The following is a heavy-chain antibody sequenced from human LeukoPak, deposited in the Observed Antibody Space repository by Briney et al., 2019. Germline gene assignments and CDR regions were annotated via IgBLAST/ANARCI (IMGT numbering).Heavy chain of an antibody. CDR3: AKDRDYYDSSGYPRVY. V-gene: IGHV3-30*18. D-gene: IGHD3-22*01. CDR2: ISYDGSNK. J-gene: IGHJ4*02. Sequence: PGGFLRLSCAASGFTFSSYGMHWVRQAPGKGLEWVAVISYDGSNKYYADSVKGRFTISRDNSKNTLYLQMNSLRAEDTAVYYCAKDRDYYDSSGYPRVYWGQGTLVTVSS. CDR1: GFTFSSYG.